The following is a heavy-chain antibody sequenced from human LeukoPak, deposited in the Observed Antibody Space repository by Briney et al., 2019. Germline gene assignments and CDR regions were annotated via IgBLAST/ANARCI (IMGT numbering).Heavy chain of an antibody. CDR3: ARVSIGPGSGYSGYDMAFPTSVYYMDV. Sequence: GGSLRLSCAASGFTFSSYSMNWVRQAPGKGLEWVSSISSSSSYIYYADSVKGRFTISRDNAKNSLYLQMNSLRAEDTAVYYCARVSIGPGSGYSGYDMAFPTSVYYMDVWGKGTTVTVSS. CDR1: GFTFSSYS. CDR2: ISSSSSYI. D-gene: IGHD5-12*01. V-gene: IGHV3-21*01. J-gene: IGHJ6*03.